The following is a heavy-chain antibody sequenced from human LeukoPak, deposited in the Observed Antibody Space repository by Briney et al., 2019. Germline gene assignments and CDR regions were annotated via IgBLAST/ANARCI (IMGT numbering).Heavy chain of an antibody. D-gene: IGHD2-15*01. CDR1: GFTFSSYE. J-gene: IGHJ4*02. Sequence: PGGSLRLSCAASGFTFSSYEMNWVRQAPGKGLEWVSYISSSGSTIYYADSVKGRFTISRDNAKNSLYLQMNSLRAEDTAVYYCARDTVYSHLDYWGQGTLVTVSS. CDR2: ISSSGSTI. V-gene: IGHV3-48*03. CDR3: ARDTVYSHLDY.